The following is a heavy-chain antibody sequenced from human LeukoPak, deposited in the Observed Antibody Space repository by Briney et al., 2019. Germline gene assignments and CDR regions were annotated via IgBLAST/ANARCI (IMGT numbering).Heavy chain of an antibody. Sequence: GGSLRLSCVASGLTFSSYWMSWVRQAPGKGLVWVSRISSDGSNIGYADSVKGRFTISRDNAKNMLYLQMNSLRTEDTAVYYCARWGPYCSSTSCYGLGYWGQGTLVTVSS. CDR3: ARWGPYCSSTSCYGLGY. J-gene: IGHJ4*02. CDR2: ISSDGSNI. V-gene: IGHV3-74*01. D-gene: IGHD2-2*01. CDR1: GLTFSSYW.